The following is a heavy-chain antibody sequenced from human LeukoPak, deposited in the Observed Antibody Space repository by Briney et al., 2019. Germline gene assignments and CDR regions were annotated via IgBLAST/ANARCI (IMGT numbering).Heavy chain of an antibody. Sequence: PGGSLRLSCTASGFTFSGYWMSWVRQAPGKGLEWLANIKQDGSEQYYADSVKGRFTISRDSAKNSLYLQMNSLRAEDTALYYCARGIVGGAYYYYGMDVWGQGTTVTVSS. CDR1: GFTFSGYW. D-gene: IGHD3-16*01. CDR3: ARGIVGGAYYYYGMDV. CDR2: IKQDGSEQ. J-gene: IGHJ6*02. V-gene: IGHV3-7*02.